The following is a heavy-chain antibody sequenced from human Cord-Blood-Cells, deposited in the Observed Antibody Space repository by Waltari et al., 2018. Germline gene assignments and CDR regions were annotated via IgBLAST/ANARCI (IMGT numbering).Heavy chain of an antibody. Sequence: EVQLVESGGGLVQPGRSLRLSCAASGFTFDDYAMHWVRQAPGKGLAWVSGISWNSGSIGYADSVKGRFTISRDNAKNSLYLQMNSLRAEDTALYYCAKDISSVLRFLSADYWGQGTLVTVSS. CDR3: AKDISSVLRFLSADY. D-gene: IGHD3-3*01. J-gene: IGHJ4*02. CDR1: GFTFDDYA. V-gene: IGHV3-9*01. CDR2: ISWNSGSI.